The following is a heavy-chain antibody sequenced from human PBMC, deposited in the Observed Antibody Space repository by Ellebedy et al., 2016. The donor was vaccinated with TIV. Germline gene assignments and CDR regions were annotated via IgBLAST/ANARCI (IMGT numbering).Heavy chain of an antibody. CDR3: ARVVWQQPVSYAFDI. Sequence: MPSETLSLTCAVYGGSFSDYYWSWIRQPPGKGLEWIGEINHSGSTNYNPSLKSRVTISVDTSKNQFSLRLSSVTAADTAVYYCARVVWQQPVSYAFDIWGQGTMVTVSS. D-gene: IGHD6-13*01. V-gene: IGHV4-34*01. CDR2: INHSGST. CDR1: GGSFSDYY. J-gene: IGHJ3*02.